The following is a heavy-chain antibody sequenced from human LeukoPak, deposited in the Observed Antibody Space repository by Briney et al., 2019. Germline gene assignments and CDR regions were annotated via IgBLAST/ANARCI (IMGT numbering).Heavy chain of an antibody. CDR2: IIPIFGTA. V-gene: IGHV1-69*13. CDR1: GFTFTNYD. Sequence: ASVKVSCKASGFTFTNYDFNWVRQAPGQGLEWMGGIIPIFGTANYAQKFQGRVTITADESTSTAYMELSSLRSEDTAVYYCARSDEGDYGDYSGMDVWGQGTTVTVSS. CDR3: ARSDEGDYGDYSGMDV. J-gene: IGHJ6*02. D-gene: IGHD4-17*01.